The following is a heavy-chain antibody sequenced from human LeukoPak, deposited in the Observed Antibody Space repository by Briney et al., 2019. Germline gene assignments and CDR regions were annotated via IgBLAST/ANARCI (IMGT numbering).Heavy chain of an antibody. Sequence: SQTLSLTCTVSGGSINSGGYYWSWIRQHPGKGLEWIGYIYYSGSTYYNPSLKSRVTISVDTSKNQFSLKLSSVTAADTAVYYCARTPFTVTHFDYWGQGTLVTVSS. D-gene: IGHD4-17*01. J-gene: IGHJ4*02. V-gene: IGHV4-31*03. CDR2: IYYSGST. CDR1: GGSINSGGYY. CDR3: ARTPFTVTHFDY.